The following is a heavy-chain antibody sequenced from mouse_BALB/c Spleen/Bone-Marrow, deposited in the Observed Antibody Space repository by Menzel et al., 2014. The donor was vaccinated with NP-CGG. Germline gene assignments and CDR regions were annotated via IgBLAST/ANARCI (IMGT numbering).Heavy chain of an antibody. CDR3: ARLGYYGGFAY. V-gene: IGHV4-1*02. CDR1: GFDFSGFW. CDR2: INPNSRTI. D-gene: IGHD2-3*01. Sequence: EVMLVESGGGLVQPGGSLKPSCAASGFDFSGFWMGWVRQAPGKGLEWIGEINPNSRTINYTPSLKDRFIISRDNAKDTLYLQMSKVRSEDTALYYCARLGYYGGFAYWGQGTLVTVSA. J-gene: IGHJ3*01.